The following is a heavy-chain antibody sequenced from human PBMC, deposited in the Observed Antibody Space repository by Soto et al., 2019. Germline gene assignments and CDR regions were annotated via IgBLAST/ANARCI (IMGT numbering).Heavy chain of an antibody. CDR2: IYSGGST. V-gene: IGHV3-53*01. CDR1: GFTVSSNY. CDR3: ASSRSTSYDFWSGSPLGPDY. Sequence: GGSLRLSCAASGFTVSSNYMSWVRQAPGKGLEWVSLIYSGGSTYYADSVKGRFTISRDNSKNTLYLQMNSLIAEDTAVYYCASSRSTSYDFWSGSPLGPDYWGQGTLVTVS. J-gene: IGHJ4*02. D-gene: IGHD3-3*01.